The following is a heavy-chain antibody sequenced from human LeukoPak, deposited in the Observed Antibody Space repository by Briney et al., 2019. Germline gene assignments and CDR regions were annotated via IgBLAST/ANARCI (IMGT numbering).Heavy chain of an antibody. D-gene: IGHD2-15*01. CDR3: TRARRDCSGGSCYTKPYDY. J-gene: IGHJ4*02. CDR1: GGSFSGYY. Sequence: KPSETLSLTCAVCGGSFSGYYWGWIRQPPGKGLEWIGEINHSGSTNYNPSLKSRVTISVDTSKNQFSLKLSSVTAADTAVYYCTRARRDCSGGSCYTKPYDYWGQGTLVTVSS. CDR2: INHSGST. V-gene: IGHV4-34*01.